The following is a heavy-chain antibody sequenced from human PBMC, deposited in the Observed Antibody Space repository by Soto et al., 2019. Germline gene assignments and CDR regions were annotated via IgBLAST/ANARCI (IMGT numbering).Heavy chain of an antibody. V-gene: IGHV3-74*01. CDR3: AKDLKGNYYYYGMDV. J-gene: IGHJ6*02. D-gene: IGHD3-9*01. Sequence: GGSLRLSCAASGFTFSNYWMQWVRQAPGKGLVWVSRINSDGSSTSYADSVKGRFTISRDNSKNTLYLQMNSLRAEDTAVYYCAKDLKGNYYYYGMDVWGQGTTVTVSS. CDR1: GFTFSNYW. CDR2: INSDGSST.